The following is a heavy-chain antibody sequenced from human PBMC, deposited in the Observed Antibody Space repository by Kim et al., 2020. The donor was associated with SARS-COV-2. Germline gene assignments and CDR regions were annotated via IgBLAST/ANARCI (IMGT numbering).Heavy chain of an antibody. D-gene: IGHD2-8*01. J-gene: IGHJ4*02. Sequence: TTYAPRFRGRVTVTRDLSTDTVYMELSGLTSEDTAFYYCARESPSRMAPDYWGQGTLVTVSS. CDR3: ARESPSRMAPDY. CDR2: T. V-gene: IGHV1-46*01.